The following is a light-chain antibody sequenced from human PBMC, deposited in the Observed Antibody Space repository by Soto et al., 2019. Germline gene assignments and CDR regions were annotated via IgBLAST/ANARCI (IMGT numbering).Light chain of an antibody. Sequence: IRVTNSPSALSASTRARLTITVRANKGISSYLAWYQQKPGKAPKLLIYAASTLQSGVPSRFSGSGSGTDFTLTISCLQSEDFATYYCQQYYSYPINFGQGTRLEIK. V-gene: IGKV1-8*01. CDR3: QQYYSYPIN. CDR2: AAS. CDR1: KGISSY. J-gene: IGKJ5*01.